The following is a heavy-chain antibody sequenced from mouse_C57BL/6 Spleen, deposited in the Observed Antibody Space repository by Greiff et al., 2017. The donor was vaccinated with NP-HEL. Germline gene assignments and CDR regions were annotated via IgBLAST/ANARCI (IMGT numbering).Heavy chain of an antibody. CDR3: VFYYYGSSSAWFAY. CDR2: INPNNGGP. CDR1: GYTFTDYN. J-gene: IGHJ3*01. D-gene: IGHD1-1*01. V-gene: IGHV1-22*01. Sequence: EVQLQESGPELVKPGASVKMSCKASGYTFTDYNMHWVKQSHGKSLEWIGYINPNNGGPSYNQKFKGKATLTVNKSSRTAYMELRSLTSEDSAVYYCVFYYYGSSSAWFAYWGQGTLVTVSA.